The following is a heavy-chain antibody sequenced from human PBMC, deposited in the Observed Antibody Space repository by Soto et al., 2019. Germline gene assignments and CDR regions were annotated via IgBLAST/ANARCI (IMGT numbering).Heavy chain of an antibody. CDR1: GGTFSSYT. V-gene: IGHV1-69*02. Sequence: QVPLVQSGAEVKKPGSSVKVSCKASGGTFSSYTISWVRQAPGQGLEWMGRIIPILGIANYAQKFQGRVTITADKSTSTAYMELSSLRSEDTAVYYCARTGCSGGSCYFDYWGQGTLVTVSS. CDR2: IIPILGIA. D-gene: IGHD2-15*01. CDR3: ARTGCSGGSCYFDY. J-gene: IGHJ4*02.